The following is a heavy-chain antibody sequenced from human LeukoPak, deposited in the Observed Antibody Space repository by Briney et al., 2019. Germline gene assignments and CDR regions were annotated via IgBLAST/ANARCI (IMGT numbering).Heavy chain of an antibody. CDR3: ARDHAY. Sequence: GGSLRLSCVDSGFSFGDYGMSWVRQAPGKGLEWVSVIYSGGSTYYADSVKGRFTISRDNSKNTLYLQMNSLRAEDTAVYYCARDHAYWGQGTLVTVSS. CDR2: IYSGGST. V-gene: IGHV3-66*01. J-gene: IGHJ4*02. CDR1: GFSFGDYG.